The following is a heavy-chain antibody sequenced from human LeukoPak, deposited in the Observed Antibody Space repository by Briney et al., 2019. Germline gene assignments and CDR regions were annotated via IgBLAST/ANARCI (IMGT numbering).Heavy chain of an antibody. CDR3: ARVGATRGEAH. V-gene: IGHV4-61*02. D-gene: IGHD1-26*01. Sequence: SETLSLTCTVSGGSISSGSYYWSWIRQPAGKGLEWIGRIYTSGSTNYNPSLKSRVTISVDTSKNQFSLKLSSVTAADTAVYYCARVGATRGEAHWGQGTLVTVSS. CDR1: GGSISSGSYY. J-gene: IGHJ4*02. CDR2: IYTSGST.